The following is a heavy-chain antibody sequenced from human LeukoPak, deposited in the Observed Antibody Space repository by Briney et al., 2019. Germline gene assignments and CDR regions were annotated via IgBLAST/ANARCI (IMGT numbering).Heavy chain of an antibody. V-gene: IGHV5-51*01. CDR2: IYPGDSDT. CDR1: GYTFTRYW. Sequence: GESLKISCKGSGYTFTRYWIGWVRQMPGKGLEWMAIIYPGDSDTRYSPSLDGQVTISADKSVSTTYLQWSSLQASDTAMYYCARPSSLYGGTSEDYWGQGTLVTVSS. D-gene: IGHD4-23*01. CDR3: ARPSSLYGGTSEDY. J-gene: IGHJ4*02.